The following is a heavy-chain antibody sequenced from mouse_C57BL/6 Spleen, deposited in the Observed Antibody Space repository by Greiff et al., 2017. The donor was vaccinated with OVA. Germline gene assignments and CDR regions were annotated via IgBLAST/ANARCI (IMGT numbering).Heavy chain of an antibody. CDR3: ARGESLDV. J-gene: IGHJ1*03. V-gene: IGHV1-80*01. CDR1: GYAFSSYW. Sequence: VHLVESGAELVKPGASVKISCKASGYAFSSYWMNWVKQRPGKGLEWIGQIYPGDGDTNYNGKFKGKATLTADKSSSTAYMHLSSLTSEDSAVYFCARGESLDVWGTGTTVTVSS. CDR2: IYPGDGDT.